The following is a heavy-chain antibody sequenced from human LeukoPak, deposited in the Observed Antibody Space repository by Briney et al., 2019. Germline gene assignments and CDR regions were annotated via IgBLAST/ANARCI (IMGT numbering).Heavy chain of an antibody. CDR2: ISSSSSTI. CDR3: ARDDTRSYMGCWFDY. CDR1: GFTFSSYS. Sequence: GGSLRLSCAASGFTFSSYSMNWVRQAPGKGLEWVSYISSSSSTIYYADSVKGRFTISRDNAKNSLYLQMNSLRAEDTAVYYCARDDTRSYMGCWFDYWGQGTLVTVSS. V-gene: IGHV3-48*04. J-gene: IGHJ4*02. D-gene: IGHD1-26*01.